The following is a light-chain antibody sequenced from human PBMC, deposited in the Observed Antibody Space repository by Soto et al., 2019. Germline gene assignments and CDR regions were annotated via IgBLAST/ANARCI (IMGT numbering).Light chain of an antibody. CDR1: SSNIGSNY. J-gene: IGLJ3*02. CDR2: RNN. Sequence: QSVLTQPPSASGTPGQRVTISCSGSSSNIGSNYVYWYQQLPGMAPKLLIYRNNQRPSGVPDRFSGSKSGTSASLAISGLRSEDEADYYCAAWDDSPSGWVFGGGTKLTVL. V-gene: IGLV1-47*01. CDR3: AAWDDSPSGWV.